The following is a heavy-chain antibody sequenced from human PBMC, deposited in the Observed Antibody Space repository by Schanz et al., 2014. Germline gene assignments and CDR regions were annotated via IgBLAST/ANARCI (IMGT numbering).Heavy chain of an antibody. Sequence: QVQLVQSGVEVKRPGASVRVSCKASGYTFTTYYIHWVRQAPGQGLEWMGKINPSSGTTRIAQNFQGRLTVTRDTSTSTVNMELSSLRSEDTAVYYCARGGFFDSTSFDSWGQGTLVTVSS. J-gene: IGHJ4*02. CDR3: ARGGFFDSTSFDS. CDR1: GYTFTTYY. V-gene: IGHV1-46*03. CDR2: INPSSGTT. D-gene: IGHD2-2*01.